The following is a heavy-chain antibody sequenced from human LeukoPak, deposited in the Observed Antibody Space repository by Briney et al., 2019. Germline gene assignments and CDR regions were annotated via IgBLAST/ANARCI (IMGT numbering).Heavy chain of an antibody. J-gene: IGHJ4*02. CDR3: AKETKMATITYYFDY. V-gene: IGHV3-30-3*01. D-gene: IGHD5-24*01. Sequence: GGSLRLSCAASGFTFSSYAMHWVRQAPGKGLEWVAVISYDGSNKYYADSVKGRFTISRDNSKNTLYLQMNSLRAEDTAVYYCAKETKMATITYYFDYWGQGTLVTVSS. CDR2: ISYDGSNK. CDR1: GFTFSSYA.